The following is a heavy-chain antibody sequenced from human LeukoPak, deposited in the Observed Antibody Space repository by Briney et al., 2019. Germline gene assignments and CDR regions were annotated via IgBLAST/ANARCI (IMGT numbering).Heavy chain of an antibody. CDR3: AGRIAAAVNAFDI. D-gene: IGHD6-13*01. CDR2: IYYSGST. Sequence: SETLSLTCTVSGGSISSSSYYWGWIRQPPGKGLEWIGSIYYSGSTYYNPSLKSRVTISVDTSKNQFSLKLSSVTAADTAVYYCAGRIAAAVNAFDIWGQGTMVTVSS. V-gene: IGHV4-39*01. J-gene: IGHJ3*02. CDR1: GGSISSSSYY.